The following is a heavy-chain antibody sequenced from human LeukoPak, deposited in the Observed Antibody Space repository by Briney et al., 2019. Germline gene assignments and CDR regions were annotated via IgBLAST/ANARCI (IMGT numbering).Heavy chain of an antibody. Sequence: SETLSLTCTVSGGSISSSSYYWGWIRQPPGKGLEWIGSIKDSGSTYYNPSLKSRVILSVDTSKNQFSLKLSSVTAADTAVYYCARYLSPDYYDSSGPHYYFDYWGQGTLVTVSS. CDR2: IKDSGST. D-gene: IGHD3-22*01. CDR1: GGSISSSSYY. J-gene: IGHJ4*02. V-gene: IGHV4-39*01. CDR3: ARYLSPDYYDSSGPHYYFDY.